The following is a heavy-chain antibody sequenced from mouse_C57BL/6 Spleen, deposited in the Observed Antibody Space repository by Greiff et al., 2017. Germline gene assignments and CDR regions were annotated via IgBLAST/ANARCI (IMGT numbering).Heavy chain of an antibody. CDR1: GYTFTSYW. J-gene: IGHJ1*03. V-gene: IGHV1-55*01. CDR2: IYPGSGST. D-gene: IGHD1-1*01. Sequence: QVQLQQPGAELVKPGASVKMSCKASGYTFTSYWITWVKQRPGQGLEWIGDIYPGSGSTNYNEKFKSKATLTVDTSSSTAYMQLSSLTSEDSAVYYCARPITTVVEGYFGVWGTGTTVTVSS. CDR3: ARPITTVVEGYFGV.